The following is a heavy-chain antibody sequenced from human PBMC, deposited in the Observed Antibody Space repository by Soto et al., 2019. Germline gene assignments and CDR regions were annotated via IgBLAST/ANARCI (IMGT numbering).Heavy chain of an antibody. CDR3: ATRSSAFDY. V-gene: IGHV1-18*01. Sequence: QVQLVQSGPEVKKPGASVKVSCKTSGYTFTNYGISWVRQAPGQGLEWMGWITTDKGKTTYAQKFQGRGTMTTDTSTSTAYMELRSLSSDDTAMYYCATRSSAFDYWGQGTMVTVSS. J-gene: IGHJ4*02. CDR1: GYTFTNYG. CDR2: ITTDKGKT.